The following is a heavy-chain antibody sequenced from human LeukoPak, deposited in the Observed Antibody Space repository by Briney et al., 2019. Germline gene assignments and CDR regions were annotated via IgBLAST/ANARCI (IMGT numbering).Heavy chain of an antibody. V-gene: IGHV3-30*02. CDR3: AKDLEFLDRAMVDFDY. J-gene: IGHJ4*02. Sequence: PGGSLRLSCAASGFTFSSYGMHWVRQAPGKGLEWVAFIRYDGSNKYYADSVKGRFTISRDNSKNTLYLQMNSLRAEDTAVYYCAKDLEFLDRAMVDFDYWGQGTLVTVSS. CDR2: IRYDGSNK. CDR1: GFTFSSYG. D-gene: IGHD5-18*01.